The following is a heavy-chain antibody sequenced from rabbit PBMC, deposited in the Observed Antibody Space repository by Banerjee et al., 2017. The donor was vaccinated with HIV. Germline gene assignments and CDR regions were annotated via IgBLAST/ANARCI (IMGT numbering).Heavy chain of an antibody. Sequence: QEQLVESGGGLVTLGGSLKLSCKASGIDFSSSYYMCWVRQAPGKGLEWIACIYTGSIGSSYYASWAKGRFTISKASSTTVTLQMTSLTAADTATYFCARDYINGYSDYVFNLWGPGTLVTVS. CDR3: ARDYINGYSDYVFNL. CDR2: IYTGSIGSS. J-gene: IGHJ4*01. CDR1: GIDFSSSYY. V-gene: IGHV1S45*01. D-gene: IGHD6-1*01.